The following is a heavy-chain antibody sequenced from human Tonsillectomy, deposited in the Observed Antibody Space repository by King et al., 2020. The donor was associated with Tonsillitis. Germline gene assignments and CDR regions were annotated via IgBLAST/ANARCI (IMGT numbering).Heavy chain of an antibody. D-gene: IGHD3-16*02. CDR2: ISVYNGNT. V-gene: IGHV1-18*04. Sequence: VQLVESGAEVKKPGASVKVSCTASGYTLISYGISWVRQAPGQGLEWMGWISVYNGNTNYAQKLQGRVTMTTDTSTSTAYMELRSLRSDDTAVYYCARDRYDYVWGSYRSIAPLDYWGQGTLVTVSS. CDR1: GYTLISYG. CDR3: ARDRYDYVWGSYRSIAPLDY. J-gene: IGHJ4*02.